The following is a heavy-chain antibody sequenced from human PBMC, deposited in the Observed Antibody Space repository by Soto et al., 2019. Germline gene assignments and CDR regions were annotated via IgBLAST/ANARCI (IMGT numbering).Heavy chain of an antibody. CDR1: GGSISSGDYY. D-gene: IGHD4-17*01. V-gene: IGHV4-31*03. Sequence: QVQLQESGPGLVKPSQTLSLTCTVSGGSISSGDYYWSWIRQHPGKGLEWIGYIYDSGSTYFNPSLKSRVTISVDTSKNQFSLKLSSVTAADTAVYYCAREEKDGDYVYWGQGTLVTVSS. CDR3: AREEKDGDYVY. CDR2: IYDSGST. J-gene: IGHJ4*02.